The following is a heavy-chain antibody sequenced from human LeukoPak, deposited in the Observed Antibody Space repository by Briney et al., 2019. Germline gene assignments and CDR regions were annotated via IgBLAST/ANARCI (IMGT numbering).Heavy chain of an antibody. Sequence: GESLKISCKCSGYSFTSYWSGWVSQMPGRGLEWLGIIYPGDSDTRYSPSFQGQVTISADKSISTAYLQWNSLKASDTAMYYCARPHYYDSSGGGRGAFDIWGQGTMVTVSS. J-gene: IGHJ3*02. CDR1: GYSFTSYW. CDR2: IYPGDSDT. D-gene: IGHD3-22*01. CDR3: ARPHYYDSSGGGRGAFDI. V-gene: IGHV5-51*01.